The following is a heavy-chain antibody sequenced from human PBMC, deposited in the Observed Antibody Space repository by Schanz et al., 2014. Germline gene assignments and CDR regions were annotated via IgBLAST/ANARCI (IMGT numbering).Heavy chain of an antibody. V-gene: IGHV4-59*13. CDR2: IAYSGST. J-gene: IGHJ2*01. D-gene: IGHD3-16*01. Sequence: QVQLQESGPGQVRPSETLSLTCTVSGSDIRGFHWSWIRQSPGKGLEWIGYIAYSGSTNYNPSLQSRVTISLDASQSQFSLRLTSVRTADTAMYYYARVYRNSYGLTSRLDAWGRGTLVAVSS. CDR3: ARVYRNSYGLTSRLDA. CDR1: GSDIRGFH.